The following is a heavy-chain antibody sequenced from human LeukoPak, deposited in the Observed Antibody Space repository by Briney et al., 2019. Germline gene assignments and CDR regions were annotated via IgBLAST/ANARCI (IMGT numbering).Heavy chain of an antibody. CDR2: ISASNGNT. J-gene: IGHJ4*02. CDR3: ARDHSNWNYAPDF. Sequence: AASVKVSCKASGYTFTSYGISWVRQAPGQGLQWLGWISASNGNTNYAQKFRDRVTMSTDTSTGTAYLDVRSLTSDDTAVYYCARDHSNWNYAPDFWGQGTLVIVSS. CDR1: GYTFTSYG. V-gene: IGHV1-18*01. D-gene: IGHD1-7*01.